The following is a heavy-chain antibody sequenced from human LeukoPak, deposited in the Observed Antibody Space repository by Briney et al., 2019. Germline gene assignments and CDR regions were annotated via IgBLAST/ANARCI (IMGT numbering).Heavy chain of an antibody. J-gene: IGHJ3*02. Sequence: GGSLRLSCAASGITLSDHYMDWVRQAPGKGLEWVANIKQDGSENYYVDSVKGRFTISRDNAKNSLYLQMNSLRAEDTAVYYCARDAADYGDYFDAFDIWAKGQWSPSLQ. D-gene: IGHD4-17*01. CDR3: ARDAADYGDYFDAFDI. CDR2: IKQDGSEN. V-gene: IGHV3-7*01. CDR1: GITLSDHY.